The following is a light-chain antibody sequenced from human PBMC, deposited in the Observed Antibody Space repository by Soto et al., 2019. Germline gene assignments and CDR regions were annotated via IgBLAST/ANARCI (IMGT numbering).Light chain of an antibody. J-gene: IGKJ1*01. CDR3: QYCGTSRT. Sequence: ILLTQSPGTLSLSPGERATLSCRASQSVSSNLAWYQQKPGQAPRLLIYGASTRATGIPVRSSGSGSGTDFTLTIDRLEPEDLAMYYCQYCGTSRTFGQGTKVDI. CDR2: GAS. V-gene: IGKV3-20*01. CDR1: QSVSSN.